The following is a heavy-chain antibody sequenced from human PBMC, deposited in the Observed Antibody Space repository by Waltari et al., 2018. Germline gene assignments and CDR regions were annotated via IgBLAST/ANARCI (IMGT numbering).Heavy chain of an antibody. CDR1: GGSFSGYY. V-gene: IGHV4-34*01. Sequence: QVQLQQWGAGLLKPSETLSLTCAVYGGSFSGYYWSWIRQPPGKGLEWIGESHQSGSTNYNPSLKSRVTISVDTSKNQFSLKLSSVTAADTAVYYCARGYYDFWSGWLDVWGKGTTVTISS. CDR2: SHQSGST. CDR3: ARGYYDFWSGWLDV. D-gene: IGHD3-3*01. J-gene: IGHJ6*04.